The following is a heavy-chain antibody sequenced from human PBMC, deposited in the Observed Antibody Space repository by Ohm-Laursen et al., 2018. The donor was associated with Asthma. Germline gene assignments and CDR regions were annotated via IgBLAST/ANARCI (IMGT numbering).Heavy chain of an antibody. CDR3: AKDSSEVVAADEY. J-gene: IGHJ4*02. Sequence: SLRLSCAASGFTFSFYTMNWVRQAPGKGLEWVSNINSDGRTMYYADSVKGRFTISRDNAKNSLYLQMDSLRDEDTAVYYCAKDSSEVVAADEYWGQGTLVTVSS. CDR2: INSDGRTM. V-gene: IGHV3-48*02. CDR1: GFTFSFYT. D-gene: IGHD2-15*01.